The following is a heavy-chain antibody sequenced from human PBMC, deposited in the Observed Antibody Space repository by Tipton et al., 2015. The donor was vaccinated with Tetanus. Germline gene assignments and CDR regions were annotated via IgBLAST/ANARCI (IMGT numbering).Heavy chain of an antibody. J-gene: IGHJ4*02. CDR1: GFTFSTYT. D-gene: IGHD3-10*01. CDR2: ISSTSYYL. CDR3: AREGSGQDSDY. V-gene: IGHV3-21*01. Sequence: SLRLSCAASGFTFSTYTINWVRQAPGKGLEWVSSISSTSYYLYYADSVKGRFTLSRDNAKNSLYLQMNSLRAEDTAVYYCAREGSGQDSDYWGRGTLVTVSS.